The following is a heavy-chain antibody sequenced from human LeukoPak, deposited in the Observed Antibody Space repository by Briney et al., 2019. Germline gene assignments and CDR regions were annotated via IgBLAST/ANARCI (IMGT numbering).Heavy chain of an antibody. CDR3: ATSYYDFWSGYSTKRRYYYYGMDV. V-gene: IGHV1-46*01. D-gene: IGHD3-3*01. CDR2: INPSGGST. CDR1: GYTFTSYY. J-gene: IGHJ6*02. Sequence: ASVKVSCKASGYTFTSYYMHWVRQAPGQGLEWMGIINPSGGSTSYAQKFQGRVTMTRDTSTSTAYMELSSLRSEDTAVYYCATSYYDFWSGYSTKRRYYYYGMDVWGQGTTVTVSS.